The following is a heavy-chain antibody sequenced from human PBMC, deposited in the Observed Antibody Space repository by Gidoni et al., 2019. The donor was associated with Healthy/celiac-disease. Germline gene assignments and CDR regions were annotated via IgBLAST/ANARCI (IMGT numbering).Heavy chain of an antibody. J-gene: IGHJ5*02. CDR1: GCSISSGDYY. CDR3: AREARPARYRYNWFDP. CDR2: IYYNGST. Sequence: QVQLQEAGPGLVQPSQTLSLTCTVSGCSISSGDYYWSWIRQPPGKGLAWIGYIYYNGSTYYNPSLKSRVTISVDTSKNQFSLKLSSVTAADTAVYYCAREARPARYRYNWFDPWGQGTLVTVSS. V-gene: IGHV4-30-4*01. D-gene: IGHD5-18*01.